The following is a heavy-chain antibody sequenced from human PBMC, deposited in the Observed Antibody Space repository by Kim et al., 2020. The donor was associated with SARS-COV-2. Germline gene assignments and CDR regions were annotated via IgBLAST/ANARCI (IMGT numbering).Heavy chain of an antibody. CDR1: GGSISSYY. CDR2: IYYSGST. Sequence: SETLSLTCTVSGGSISSYYWSWIRQPPGQGLEWIGYIYYSGSTNYNPSLKSRVTISLDTSKNQFSLKLSSVTAADTAVYYCARAFVPVEQQLVGPYFDYWGQGTLVTVSS. J-gene: IGHJ4*02. CDR3: ARAFVPVEQQLVGPYFDY. D-gene: IGHD6-13*01. V-gene: IGHV4-59*01.